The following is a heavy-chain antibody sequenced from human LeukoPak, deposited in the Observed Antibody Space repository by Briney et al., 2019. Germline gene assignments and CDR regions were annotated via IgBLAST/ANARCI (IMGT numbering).Heavy chain of an antibody. CDR3: AKDRGRYSTTADS. Sequence: GRSLRLSCAASGFTFSDYGIHWVRQAPGKGLEWVAVIWYDGTNKYYGDSVKGRFTISRDNSKNTLYLQMNSLRAEDTAVYYCAKDRGRYSTTADSWGQGTLVTVSS. CDR1: GFTFSDYG. J-gene: IGHJ5*01. D-gene: IGHD2-15*01. V-gene: IGHV3-33*06. CDR2: IWYDGTNK.